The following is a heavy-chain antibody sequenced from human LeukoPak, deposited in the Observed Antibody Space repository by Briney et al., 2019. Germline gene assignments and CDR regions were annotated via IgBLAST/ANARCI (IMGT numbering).Heavy chain of an antibody. V-gene: IGHV4-31*03. D-gene: IGHD3-10*01. Sequence: SETLSLTCTVSGGSISSGGYYWSWIRQHPGKGLEWIGYIYYSGSTYYNPSLKSRVTISVDTSKNQFSLKLSSVTAADTAVYYCARDPGLLWFGETVWYFDLWGRGTLVTVSS. J-gene: IGHJ2*01. CDR2: IYYSGST. CDR1: GGSISSGGYY. CDR3: ARDPGLLWFGETVWYFDL.